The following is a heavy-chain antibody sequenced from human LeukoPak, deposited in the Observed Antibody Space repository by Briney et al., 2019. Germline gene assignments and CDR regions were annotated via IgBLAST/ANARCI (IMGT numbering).Heavy chain of an antibody. CDR3: AKSQSYSGYDWDNDAFDI. CDR2: ISYDGSNK. Sequence: QTGGSLRLSCAASGFTFSSYGMHWVRQAPGKGLEWVAVISYDGSNKYYADSVKGRFTISRDNSKNTLYLQMNSLRAEDTAVYYCAKSQSYSGYDWDNDAFDIWGQGTMVTVSS. V-gene: IGHV3-30*18. CDR1: GFTFSSYG. J-gene: IGHJ3*02. D-gene: IGHD5-12*01.